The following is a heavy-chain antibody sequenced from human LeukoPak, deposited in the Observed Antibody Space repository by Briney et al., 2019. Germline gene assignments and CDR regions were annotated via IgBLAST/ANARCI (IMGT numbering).Heavy chain of an antibody. J-gene: IGHJ6*03. D-gene: IGHD2-15*01. CDR3: ARDRCSGGSCDNYYYYMDV. CDR1: GYTFTSYG. Sequence: ASVKVSCRASGYTFTSYGISWVRQAPGQGLEWMGLINTYNGNTNYAQKLQGRVTMTTDTSTSTAYMELRSLRSDDTAVYYCARDRCSGGSCDNYYYYMDVCGKGTTVTISS. V-gene: IGHV1-18*01. CDR2: INTYNGNT.